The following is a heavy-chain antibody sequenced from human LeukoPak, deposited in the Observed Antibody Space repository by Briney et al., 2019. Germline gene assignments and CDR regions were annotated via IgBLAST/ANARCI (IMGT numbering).Heavy chain of an antibody. CDR3: ASGGGYCSSTSCHSFDY. CDR2: IIPIFGTA. Sequence: SVKVSCKASGCTFSCYAISWVRQAPGQGLEWMGGIIPIFGTANYAQKFQGRVTITTDESTSTAYMELSSLRPEDTAVYYCASGGGYCSSTSCHSFDYWGQGTLVTVSS. D-gene: IGHD2-2*01. V-gene: IGHV1-69*05. CDR1: GCTFSCYA. J-gene: IGHJ4*02.